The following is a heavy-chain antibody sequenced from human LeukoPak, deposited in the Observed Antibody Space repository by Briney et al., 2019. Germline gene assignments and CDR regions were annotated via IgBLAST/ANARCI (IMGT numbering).Heavy chain of an antibody. CDR3: AKGGRWLQYGAFDI. Sequence: PGGSLRLSCAASGFTFSSYGMHWVRQAPGKGLEWVAVISHDGSNKYYADSVKGRFTISRDNSKNTLYLQMNSLRAEDTAVYYCAKGGRWLQYGAFDIWGQGTMVTVSS. CDR1: GFTFSSYG. D-gene: IGHD5-24*01. J-gene: IGHJ3*02. V-gene: IGHV3-30*18. CDR2: ISHDGSNK.